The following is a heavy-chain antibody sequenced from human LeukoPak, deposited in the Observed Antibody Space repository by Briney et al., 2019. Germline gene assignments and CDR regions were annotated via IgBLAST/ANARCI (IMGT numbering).Heavy chain of an antibody. D-gene: IGHD3-16*01. CDR1: GFTFSSNY. CDR3: ARAAPERFYGMDV. J-gene: IGHJ6*02. CDR2: IYSGGST. V-gene: IGHV3-53*01. Sequence: PGGSLRLSCAASGFTFSSNYMTWVRQAPGKGLEWVSVIYSGGSTYYADSVKGRFTISRDNSKNTLYLQMNSLRAEDTAVYYCARAAPERFYGMDVWGQGTTVSVSS.